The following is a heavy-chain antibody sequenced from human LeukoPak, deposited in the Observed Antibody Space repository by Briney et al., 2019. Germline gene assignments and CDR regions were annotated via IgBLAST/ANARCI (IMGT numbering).Heavy chain of an antibody. CDR1: GYSFTSYW. Sequence: GESLKISCKGSGYSFTSYWIGWVRQMPGKGLEWMGIIYPGDSETRYSPSFQGQVTISVDKSISTAYLQWSSLKSSDTAIYYCARHRRATPFDYWGQGTRVTVSS. CDR2: IYPGDSET. V-gene: IGHV5-51*01. D-gene: IGHD5-24*01. J-gene: IGHJ4*02. CDR3: ARHRRATPFDY.